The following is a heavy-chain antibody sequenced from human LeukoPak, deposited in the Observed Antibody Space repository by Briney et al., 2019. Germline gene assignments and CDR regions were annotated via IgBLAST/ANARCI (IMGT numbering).Heavy chain of an antibody. CDR2: ISGSGGST. J-gene: IGHJ4*02. V-gene: IGHV3-23*01. Sequence: GGSLRLSCAASGFTFSSYAMSWVRQAPGKGLEWVSAISGSGGSTSYADSAKGRFTISRDNYKNTLYLQMNSLRAEDTAVYCCAKVASRVAVAGDGRVDYWGQGTLVTVSS. CDR3: AKVASRVAVAGDGRVDY. CDR1: GFTFSSYA. D-gene: IGHD6-19*01.